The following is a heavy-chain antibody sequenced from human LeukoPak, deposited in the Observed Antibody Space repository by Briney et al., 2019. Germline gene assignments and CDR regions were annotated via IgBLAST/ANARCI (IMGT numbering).Heavy chain of an antibody. V-gene: IGHV7-4-1*02. J-gene: IGHJ4*02. Sequence: ASVKVSCKASGYTFTSYVMNWVRQAPGQGLEWMGWINTNTGNPTYAQGFTGRFVFSLDTSVSTAYLQISSLKAEDTAVYYCARWDYDSSGYALYYFDYWGQGTLVTVSS. CDR3: ARWDYDSSGYALYYFDY. D-gene: IGHD3-22*01. CDR1: GYTFTSYV. CDR2: INTNTGNP.